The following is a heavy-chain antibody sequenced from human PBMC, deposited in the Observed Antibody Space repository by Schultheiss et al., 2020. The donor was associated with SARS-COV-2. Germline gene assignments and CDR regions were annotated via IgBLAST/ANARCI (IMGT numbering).Heavy chain of an antibody. CDR2: IKQDGSEK. V-gene: IGHV3-7*03. CDR1: GFTVSSYD. D-gene: IGHD6-13*01. J-gene: IGHJ6*03. Sequence: GGSLRLSCAASGFTVSSYDMHWVRQAPGKGLEWVANIKQDGSEKYYVDSVKGRFTISRDNSKNTLYLQMNSLRAEDTAVYYCALNSSSWYRDYYYYYMDVWGKGTTVTVAS. CDR3: ALNSSSWYRDYYYYYMDV.